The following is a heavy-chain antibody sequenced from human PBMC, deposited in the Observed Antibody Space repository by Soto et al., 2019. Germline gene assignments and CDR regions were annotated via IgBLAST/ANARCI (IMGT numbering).Heavy chain of an antibody. J-gene: IGHJ6*03. V-gene: IGHV1-18*01. D-gene: IGHD2-8*01. CDR2: ISAYNGNT. CDR1: GYSFTSYG. Sequence: ASVKVSCKASGYSFTSYGISWVRQAPGQGLEWMGWISAYNGNTNYAQKLQGRVTMTTDTSTSTAYMELRSLRSDDTAVYYCARRLGYCTNGVCYRYYYYMDVWGKGTTVTVSS. CDR3: ARRLGYCTNGVCYRYYYYMDV.